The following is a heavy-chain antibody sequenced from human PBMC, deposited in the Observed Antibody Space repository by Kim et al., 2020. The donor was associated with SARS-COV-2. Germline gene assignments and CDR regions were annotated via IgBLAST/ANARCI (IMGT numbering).Heavy chain of an antibody. V-gene: IGHV4-4*02. Sequence: SETLSLTCAVSGGSISSSNWWSWVRQPPGKGLEWIGEIYHSGSTNYNPSLKSRVTISVDKSKNQFSLKLSSVTAANTAVYYCARDHCSSTSCLSYYYYYMDVWGKGTTVTVSS. CDR1: GGSISSSNW. J-gene: IGHJ6*03. CDR2: IYHSGST. CDR3: ARDHCSSTSCLSYYYYYMDV. D-gene: IGHD2-2*01.